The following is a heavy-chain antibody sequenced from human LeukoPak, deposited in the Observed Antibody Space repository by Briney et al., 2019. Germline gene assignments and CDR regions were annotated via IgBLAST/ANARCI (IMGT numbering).Heavy chain of an antibody. CDR1: GFTFSSHW. CDR2: INQDGSEK. V-gene: IGHV3-7*04. Sequence: PGGSLRLSCAASGFTFSSHWMSWVRQAPGTGLEWVANINQDGSEKYYVDSVKGRFTISRDNAKNSLYLQMNSLRAKDTAVYYCARGQVQVLPAYWGQGTLVTVSS. D-gene: IGHD1-14*01. CDR3: ARGQVQVLPAY. J-gene: IGHJ4*02.